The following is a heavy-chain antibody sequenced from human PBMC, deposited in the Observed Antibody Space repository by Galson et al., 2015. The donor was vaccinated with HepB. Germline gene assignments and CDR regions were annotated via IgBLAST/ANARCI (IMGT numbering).Heavy chain of an antibody. CDR2: ISSSSSYI. J-gene: IGHJ6*03. CDR3: ARDHELLFRYYYYMDV. CDR1: GFTFSSYS. Sequence: SLRLSCAASGFTFSSYSMNWVRQAPGKGLEWVSSISSSSSYIYYADSVKGRFTISRDSAKNSLYLQMNSLRAEDTAVYYCARDHELLFRYYYYMDVWGKGTTVTVSS. D-gene: IGHD1-26*01. V-gene: IGHV3-21*01.